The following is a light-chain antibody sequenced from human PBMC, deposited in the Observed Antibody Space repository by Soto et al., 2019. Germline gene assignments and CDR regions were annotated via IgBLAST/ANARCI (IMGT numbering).Light chain of an antibody. CDR1: QSVSSN. V-gene: IGKV3-15*01. Sequence: EIVMTQSPATLSVSPGERATLSCRASQSVSSNLAWYQQKPGQAPRLLIYGASTRATGIPARFSGSGSGTEFTLTISSLQPEDFATYYCQQASSIPLTSGQGTKVDIK. J-gene: IGKJ1*01. CDR3: QQASSIPLT. CDR2: GAS.